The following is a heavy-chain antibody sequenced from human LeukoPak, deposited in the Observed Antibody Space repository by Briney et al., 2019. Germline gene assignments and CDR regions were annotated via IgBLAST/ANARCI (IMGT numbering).Heavy chain of an antibody. CDR1: GGSFSGYY. CDR2: INHSGST. V-gene: IGHV4-34*01. D-gene: IGHD2-2*01. J-gene: IGHJ4*02. CDR3: ASRYCSSTSCYLPDY. Sequence: LETLSLTCAVYGGSFSGYYWSWLRQPPGKGLEWIGEINHSGSTNYNPSLKSRVTISVDTSKNQFSLKLSSVTAADTAVYYCASRYCSSTSCYLPDYWGQGTLVTVSS.